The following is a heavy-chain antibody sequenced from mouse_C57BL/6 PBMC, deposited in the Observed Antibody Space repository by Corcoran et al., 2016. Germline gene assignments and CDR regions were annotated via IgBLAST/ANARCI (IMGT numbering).Heavy chain of an antibody. J-gene: IGHJ2*01. Sequence: EVQLQQSGPVLVKPGASVKMSCKASGYTFTDYYMNWVKQSHGKSLEWIGVINPYNGGTSYNQKFKGKATLTVDKSSSTAYMELNSLTSEDSAVYYCARRANWDTFDYWGQGTTLTVSS. CDR1: GYTFTDYY. CDR3: ARRANWDTFDY. V-gene: IGHV1-19*01. CDR2: INPYNGGT. D-gene: IGHD4-1*01.